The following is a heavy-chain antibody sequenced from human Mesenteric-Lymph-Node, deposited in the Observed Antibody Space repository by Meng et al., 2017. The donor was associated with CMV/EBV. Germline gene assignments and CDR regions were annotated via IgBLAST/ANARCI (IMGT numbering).Heavy chain of an antibody. CDR1: GFTFSSYS. CDR3: AIGEDRGGGWSGYYYAMDV. J-gene: IGHJ6*02. V-gene: IGHV3-21*01. CDR2: ISGTGKYT. Sequence: GESLKISCATSGFTFSSYSLTWVRQAPGKGLEWVSSISGTGKYTYYADSVKGRFAISRNNAKDSLYLQMNSLGAEDTAVYYCAIGEDRGGGWSGYYYAMDVWGQGTTVTVSS. D-gene: IGHD2-15*01.